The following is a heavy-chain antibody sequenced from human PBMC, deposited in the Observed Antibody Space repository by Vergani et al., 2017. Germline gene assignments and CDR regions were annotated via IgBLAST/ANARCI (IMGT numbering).Heavy chain of an antibody. CDR3: ARVVGSTSWKLAAYFDY. J-gene: IGHJ4*02. CDR2: IYYSGST. Sequence: QVQLQESGPGLATPSQTLSLPCTVSGGSISSGGYYWSWLRQHPGKGLEWIGYIYYSGSTYYNPSLKSRVTISVDTSKNQFSLKLGSVTAADTAVYYCARVVGSTSWKLAAYFDYWGQGTLVTVSS. D-gene: IGHD2-2*01. V-gene: IGHV4-31*03. CDR1: GGSISSGGYY.